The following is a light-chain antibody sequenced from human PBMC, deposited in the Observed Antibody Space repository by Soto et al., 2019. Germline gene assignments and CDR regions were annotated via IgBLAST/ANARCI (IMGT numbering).Light chain of an antibody. V-gene: IGKV1-12*01. J-gene: IGKJ4*01. CDR1: QNIRYW. Sequence: DIQMTQSPSSVSASVGDRVTITCRASQNIRYWLAWYQQKPGRAPKILIRGADSLQTGVPSRFSGSGSGTDFTLTIINVQPEDFATYYCQQAVSFPLTVGGGTTVEI. CDR2: GAD. CDR3: QQAVSFPLT.